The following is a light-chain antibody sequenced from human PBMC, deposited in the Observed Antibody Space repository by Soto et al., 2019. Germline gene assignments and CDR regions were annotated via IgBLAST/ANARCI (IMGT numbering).Light chain of an antibody. J-gene: IGLJ2*01. CDR2: EVR. V-gene: IGLV2-14*01. Sequence: QSALTQPASVSGSPGQSITLSCSGSSGDIGGYNFVSWYQHLPGKAPKLIIFEVRFRPSGVSNRFSGSKSGDTASLTISKLLPEDEADYYCSSYTSTGTLIVFGGGTKLTVL. CDR1: SGDIGGYNF. CDR3: SSYTSTGTLIV.